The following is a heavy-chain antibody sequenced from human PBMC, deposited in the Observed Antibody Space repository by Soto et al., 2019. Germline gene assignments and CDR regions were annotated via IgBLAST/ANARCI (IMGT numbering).Heavy chain of an antibody. D-gene: IGHD3-10*01. CDR2: IIPIFGTA. J-gene: IGHJ5*02. V-gene: IGHV1-69*01. CDR1: GGTFSSYA. CDR3: ARRRTHYYGSEAGNWFDP. Sequence: QVQLVQSGAEVKKPGSSVKVSCKASGGTFSSYAISWVRQAPGQGLEWMGGIIPIFGTANYAQKFQGRVTITADESRSTAYMELSSLRAEDTAVYYWARRRTHYYGSEAGNWFDPWGQGTLVTVSS.